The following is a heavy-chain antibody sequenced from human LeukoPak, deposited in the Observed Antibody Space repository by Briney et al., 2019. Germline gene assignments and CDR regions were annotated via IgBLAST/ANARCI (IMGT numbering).Heavy chain of an antibody. J-gene: IGHJ4*02. CDR1: GFTFDDYA. CDR2: IRYDGSHK. V-gene: IGHV3-30*02. CDR3: AKPLRNSGYALDY. Sequence: GGSLRLSCAASGFTFDDYAMHWVRQAPGKGLEWVAFIRYDGSHKYYADSVKGRFTISRDNSKNTLYLQMNSLRAEDTAVYYCAKPLRNSGYALDYWGQGTLVTVSS. D-gene: IGHD5-12*01.